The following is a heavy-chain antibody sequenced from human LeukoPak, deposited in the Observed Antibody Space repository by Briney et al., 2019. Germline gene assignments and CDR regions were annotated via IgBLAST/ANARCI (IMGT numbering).Heavy chain of an antibody. CDR3: ARDKRTTYGHFDY. V-gene: IGHV3-23*01. CDR1: GFTFSSYA. CDR2: ISGSGGRT. D-gene: IGHD4-17*01. J-gene: IGHJ4*02. Sequence: PGGSLRLSCAASGFTFSSYAMSWVRQAPGKGLEWVSAISGSGGRTYYADSVKGRFTISRDNSMNTLYLQMNSLRAEDTAVYYCARDKRTTYGHFDYWGQGTLVTVSS.